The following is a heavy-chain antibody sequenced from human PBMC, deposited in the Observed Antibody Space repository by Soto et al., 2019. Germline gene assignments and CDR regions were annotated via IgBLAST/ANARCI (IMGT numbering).Heavy chain of an antibody. CDR2: ISYDGSNK. V-gene: IGHV3-30-3*01. J-gene: IGHJ5*02. Sequence: GGSLRLTCAASGFTFSSYAMHWVRQAPGKGLEWVAVISYDGSNKYYADSVKGRFTISRDNSKNTLYLQMNSLRAEDTAVYYCARDPRITIFGVVIQKVWFDPWGQGTLVTVSS. D-gene: IGHD3-3*01. CDR3: ARDPRITIFGVVIQKVWFDP. CDR1: GFTFSSYA.